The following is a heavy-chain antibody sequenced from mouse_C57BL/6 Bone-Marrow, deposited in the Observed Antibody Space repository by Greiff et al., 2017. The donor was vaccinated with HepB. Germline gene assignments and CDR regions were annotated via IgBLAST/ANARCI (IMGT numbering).Heavy chain of an antibody. J-gene: IGHJ3*01. V-gene: IGHV1-52*01. CDR2: IDPSDSET. CDR1: GYTFTSYW. CDR3: ARLNYDYSWFAY. Sequence: QVQLKQPGAELVRPGSSVKLSCKASGYTFTSYWMHWVKQRPIQGLEWIGNIDPSDSETHYNQKFKDKATLTVDKSSSTAYMQLSSLTSEDSAVYYCARLNYDYSWFAYWGQGTLVTVSA. D-gene: IGHD2-4*01.